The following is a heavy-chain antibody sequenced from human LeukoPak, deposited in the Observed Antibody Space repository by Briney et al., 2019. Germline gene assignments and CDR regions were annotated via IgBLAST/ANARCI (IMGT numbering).Heavy chain of an antibody. Sequence: GGSLRLSCAASGFTFSSYGMHWVRQAPGKGLEWVAFIRYDGSNKYYADSVKGRFTISRDNSKNTLYLQMNSLRAEDTAVCYCARVGLEYDILTGYLYYFDYWGQGTLVTVSS. CDR2: IRYDGSNK. CDR1: GFTFSSYG. J-gene: IGHJ4*02. D-gene: IGHD3-9*01. CDR3: ARVGLEYDILTGYLYYFDY. V-gene: IGHV3-30*02.